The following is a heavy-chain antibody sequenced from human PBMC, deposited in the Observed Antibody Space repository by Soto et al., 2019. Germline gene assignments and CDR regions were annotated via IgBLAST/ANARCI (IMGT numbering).Heavy chain of an antibody. CDR1: GGSFSGYY. D-gene: IGHD3-22*01. Sequence: PSETLSLTCAVYGGSFSGYYWSWIRQPPGEGLEWIGEINHSGSSNYNPSLKSRVTTSVDTSKNQFSLKLSSVTAADTAVYYCARVLIITMIVGPRGFDIWGQGTMVTVSS. J-gene: IGHJ3*02. CDR3: ARVLIITMIVGPRGFDI. CDR2: INHSGSS. V-gene: IGHV4-34*01.